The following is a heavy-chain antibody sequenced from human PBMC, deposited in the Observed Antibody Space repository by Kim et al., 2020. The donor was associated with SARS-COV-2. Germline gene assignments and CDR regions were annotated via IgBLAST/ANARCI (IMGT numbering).Heavy chain of an antibody. CDR1: GFTFSSYA. J-gene: IGHJ3*02. D-gene: IGHD3-22*01. Sequence: GGSLRLSCAASGFTFSSYAMSWVRQAPGKGLEWVSAISGSGGNTYYADSVKGRFTISRDNSKNTLYLQMNSLRAEDTAVYYCAKDRPLSDGGYYFAAFDIWGQGTMVTVSS. CDR3: AKDRPLSDGGYYFAAFDI. CDR2: ISGSGGNT. V-gene: IGHV3-23*01.